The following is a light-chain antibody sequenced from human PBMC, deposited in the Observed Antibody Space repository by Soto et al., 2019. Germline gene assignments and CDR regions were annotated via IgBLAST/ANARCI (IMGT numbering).Light chain of an antibody. J-gene: IGKJ4*01. CDR2: DIS. Sequence: EMGLTQLPAPVPSAPWQSATLPCMATQSVSSYLAWYQQKPGQAPRLLIYDISTRATGVPTRISGSGSGTEFTLTISSLQSEDFAVYYCQQYIRWPLTFGEGTKVDIK. V-gene: IGKV3D-15*01. CDR1: QSVSSY. CDR3: QQYIRWPLT.